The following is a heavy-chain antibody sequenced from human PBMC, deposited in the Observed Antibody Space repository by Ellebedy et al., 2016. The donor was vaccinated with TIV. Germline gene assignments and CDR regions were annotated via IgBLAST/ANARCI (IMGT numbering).Heavy chain of an antibody. CDR2: ISHDGSYQ. CDR1: GFTFRSYA. J-gene: IGHJ6*02. D-gene: IGHD4-11*01. V-gene: IGHV3-30*10. Sequence: GESLKISCAASGFTFRSYAMHWVRQAPGKGLEWVAVISHDGSYQFYTDSVQGRFTVSRDNSKNTLYLQMDSLRAEETAVYFCPRDLRTASTARLYFYYGMDVWGQGTTVTVSS. CDR3: PRDLRTASTARLYFYYGMDV.